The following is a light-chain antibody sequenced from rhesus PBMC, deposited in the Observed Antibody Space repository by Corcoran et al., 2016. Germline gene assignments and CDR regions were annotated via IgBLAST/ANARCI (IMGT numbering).Light chain of an antibody. Sequence: DIQMTQSPSSLSASVGDTGTITCRASQGISSYLNWFQQKPGKAPKLLIYDASILESGVPSRFSGSGSGTVFTLTISSLQPEDFAAYYCLPHNSYPYSFGQGTKVEIK. V-gene: IGKV1-28*03. CDR3: LPHNSYPYS. CDR1: QGISSY. J-gene: IGKJ2*01. CDR2: DAS.